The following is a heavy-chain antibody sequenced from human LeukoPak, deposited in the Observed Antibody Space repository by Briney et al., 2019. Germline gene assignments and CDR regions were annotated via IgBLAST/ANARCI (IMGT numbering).Heavy chain of an antibody. CDR2: INPSGGST. CDR1: GYTFTSYY. J-gene: IGHJ6*02. V-gene: IGHV1-46*01. CDR3: AKDHSSGWYVYYYGMDV. Sequence: ASVKVSCKASGYTFTSYYTHWVRQAPGQGLEWMGIINPSGGSTSYAQKFQGRVTMTRDTSTSTVYMELSSLRSEDTAVYYCAKDHSSGWYVYYYGMDVWGQGTTVTVSS. D-gene: IGHD6-19*01.